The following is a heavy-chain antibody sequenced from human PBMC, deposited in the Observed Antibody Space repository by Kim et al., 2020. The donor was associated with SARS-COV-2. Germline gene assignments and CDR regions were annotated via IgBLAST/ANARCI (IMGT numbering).Heavy chain of an antibody. J-gene: IGHJ5*02. CDR2: ISRSSSDI. CDR3: ASRVDSSGWYGVNWFDP. CDR1: GFTFSSYS. D-gene: IGHD6-19*01. Sequence: GGSLRLSCAASGFTFSSYSMSWVRQAPGKGLEWVASISRSSSDIYYADSVKGRFTISRDNAKNSLYLQMNSLRAEDTAIYYCASRVDSSGWYGVNWFDPWGQGTLVTVSS. V-gene: IGHV3-21*01.